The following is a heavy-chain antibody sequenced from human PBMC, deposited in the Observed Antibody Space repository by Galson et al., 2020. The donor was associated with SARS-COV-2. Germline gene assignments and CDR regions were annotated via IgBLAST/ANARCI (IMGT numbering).Heavy chain of an antibody. CDR3: AKDRFFGDHVYWFFDL. Sequence: GESLKISCAASGFTFRNYGMHWVRQAPGKGLEWVAVMSFDGSNKNYAESVKGRFIISRDNSKNTVYLEMNSLTDEDTGVYYCAKDRFFGDHVYWFFDLWGRGTLVTVST. D-gene: IGHD3-3*01. V-gene: IGHV3-30*18. CDR2: MSFDGSNK. J-gene: IGHJ2*01. CDR1: GFTFRNYG.